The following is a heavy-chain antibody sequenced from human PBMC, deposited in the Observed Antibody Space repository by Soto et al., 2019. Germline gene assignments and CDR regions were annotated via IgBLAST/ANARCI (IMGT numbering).Heavy chain of an antibody. CDR3: ARGGIIGTPPEY. CDR2: IFPGDSDT. CDR1: GYNFGAYW. J-gene: IGHJ4*02. Sequence: GGSLQISCQGSGYNFGAYWIGCVRQMPGKGLEWMGIIFPGDSDTRYRPSFQGQVTISVDRSINTAYLQWSRLKASDTAMYFCARGGIIGTPPEYWGEGTPVTVSS. D-gene: IGHD1-7*01. V-gene: IGHV5-51*01.